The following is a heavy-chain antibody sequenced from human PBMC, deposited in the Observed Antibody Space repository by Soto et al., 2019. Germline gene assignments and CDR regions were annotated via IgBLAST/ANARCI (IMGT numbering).Heavy chain of an antibody. CDR2: ISSNGGST. D-gene: IGHD3-16*02. Sequence: GGSLRLSCAASGFTFSSYAMHWVRQAPGKGLEYVSAISSNGGSTYYANSVKGRFTISRDNSKNTLYLQMGSLRAEDMAVYYCAREMAFYIWGSYRYDGNGGPIDYWGQGTLVTVSS. V-gene: IGHV3-64*01. CDR3: AREMAFYIWGSYRYDGNGGPIDY. CDR1: GFTFSSYA. J-gene: IGHJ4*02.